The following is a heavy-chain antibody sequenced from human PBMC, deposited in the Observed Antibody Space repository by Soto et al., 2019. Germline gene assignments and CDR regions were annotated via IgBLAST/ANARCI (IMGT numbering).Heavy chain of an antibody. CDR3: ARAAATNDFWSGYYQPNWLDP. D-gene: IGHD3-3*01. CDR1: GGSVSSGSYY. V-gene: IGHV4-61*01. Sequence: PSETLSLTCTVSGGSVSSGSYYWSWIRQPPGKGLEWIGYIYYSGSTNYNPSLKSRVTISVDTSKNQFSLKLSSVTAADTAVYYCARAAATNDFWSGYYQPNWLDPWGQGTLVTVSS. J-gene: IGHJ5*02. CDR2: IYYSGST.